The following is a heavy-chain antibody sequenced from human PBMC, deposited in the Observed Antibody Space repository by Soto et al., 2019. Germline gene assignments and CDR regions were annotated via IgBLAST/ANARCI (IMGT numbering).Heavy chain of an antibody. CDR3: ARGFSSGWPEFDY. J-gene: IGHJ4*02. D-gene: IGHD6-19*01. CDR1: GFNFSSYW. CDR2: IKQGGNEK. V-gene: IGHV3-7*03. Sequence: PGGSLRLSCEVSGFNFSSYWMNWVRQAPGKGLEWVANIKQGGNEKHYVDSVEGRFTISRDNAKNSLYLQMNSLRAEDTAVYHCARGFSSGWPEFDYWGQGTLVTVSS.